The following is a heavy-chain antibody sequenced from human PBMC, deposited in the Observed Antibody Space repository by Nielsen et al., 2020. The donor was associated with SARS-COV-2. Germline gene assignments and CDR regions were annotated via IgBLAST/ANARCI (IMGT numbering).Heavy chain of an antibody. CDR3: ARADYYDSSGAFDI. D-gene: IGHD3-22*01. Sequence: GESLKISCAASGFTFSSYGMHWVRQAPGKGPEWVAVIWLDGSNEYYADSVRGRFSISRDNAKNTLFLQMNSLRGEDTAVYYCARADYYDSSGAFDIWGQGTLVTVSS. CDR1: GFTFSSYG. CDR2: IWLDGSNE. J-gene: IGHJ3*02. V-gene: IGHV3-33*01.